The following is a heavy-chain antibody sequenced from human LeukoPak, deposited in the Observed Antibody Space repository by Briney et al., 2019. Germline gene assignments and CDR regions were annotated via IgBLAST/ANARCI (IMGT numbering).Heavy chain of an antibody. Sequence: PGGSLRLSCAASGFTVSSNYMSWVRQAPGKGLEWVSVIYSGGSTYYADSVKGRFTISRDNSQNTLSLQMNRLRPDDTALYYCTKEGYYGSGSFPDYWGQGTLVTVSS. V-gene: IGHV3-66*01. CDR2: IYSGGST. CDR1: GFTVSSNY. CDR3: TKEGYYGSGSFPDY. J-gene: IGHJ4*02. D-gene: IGHD3-10*01.